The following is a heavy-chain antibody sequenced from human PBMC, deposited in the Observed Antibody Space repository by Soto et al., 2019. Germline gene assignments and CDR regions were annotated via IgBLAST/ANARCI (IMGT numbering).Heavy chain of an antibody. CDR1: GGSISGFTYS. V-gene: IGHV4-39*01. J-gene: IGHJ3*01. CDR3: ARHQLRYTGVWIHDSFDV. CDR2: VFHGGTT. Sequence: SETLSLTCTVSGGSISGFTYSWGWIRQPPGRSQEWIGSVFHGGTTYYNASLKSRVTISLDTSKNHFSLRLTSVAAADTAVFFCARHQLRYTGVWIHDSFDVWGQGTMVTVSS. D-gene: IGHD3-22*01.